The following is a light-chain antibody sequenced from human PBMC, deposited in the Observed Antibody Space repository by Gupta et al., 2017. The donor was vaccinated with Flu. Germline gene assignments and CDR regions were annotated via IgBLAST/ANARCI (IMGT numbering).Light chain of an antibody. V-gene: IGLV1-51*01. Sequence: QSVLTQPPSVSAAPGQKVTISCSGSTSNIGNNYVSWYQQLPGTAPKLLVYDNNKRPSGIPDRFSGSKSDTSATLGITGLQTGDEADYYCGTWDSNLSAVIFGGGTKLTVL. CDR3: GTWDSNLSAVI. J-gene: IGLJ2*01. CDR1: TSNIGNNY. CDR2: DNN.